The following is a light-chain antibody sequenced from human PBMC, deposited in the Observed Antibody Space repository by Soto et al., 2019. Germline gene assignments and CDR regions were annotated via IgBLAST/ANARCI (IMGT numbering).Light chain of an antibody. V-gene: IGKV3-15*01. Sequence: AITQAPSTVSVSQGARATLSCRASQSLSSNLAWYQQKPGQAPRLLIYGASTRATGVPARFSGSGSGTEFTLTISSLEPEDFAVYYCQQRSNWQLTFGGGTKVDIK. CDR3: QQRSNWQLT. J-gene: IGKJ4*01. CDR1: QSLSSN. CDR2: GAS.